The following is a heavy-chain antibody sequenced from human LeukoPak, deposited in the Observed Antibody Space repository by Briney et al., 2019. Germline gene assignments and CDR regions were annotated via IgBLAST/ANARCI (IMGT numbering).Heavy chain of an antibody. Sequence: ASVKVSCKASGYTFTSYDINWVRQAPGQGLEWMGIIDPSGGSTSYAQKFQGRVTMTRDMSTSTVYMELSSLRSEDTAVYYCARDSLYDSSGTEIDYWGQGTLVTVSS. V-gene: IGHV1-46*01. CDR2: IDPSGGST. CDR1: GYTFTSYD. D-gene: IGHD3-22*01. CDR3: ARDSLYDSSGTEIDY. J-gene: IGHJ4*02.